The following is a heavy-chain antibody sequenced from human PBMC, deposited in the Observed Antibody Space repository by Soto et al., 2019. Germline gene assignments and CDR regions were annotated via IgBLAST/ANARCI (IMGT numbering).Heavy chain of an antibody. Sequence: GVSLRLSCAGTGFTFDDYAMHWVRQGPGEGLEWVSGISWNSGSIGYADSVKGRFTISRDNAKNSLYLQMNSLRAEDTALYYCVKGTNSRLYYFDSWGQGTLVTVSS. J-gene: IGHJ4*02. CDR3: VKGTNSRLYYFDS. D-gene: IGHD3-22*01. CDR1: GFTFDDYA. V-gene: IGHV3-9*01. CDR2: ISWNSGSI.